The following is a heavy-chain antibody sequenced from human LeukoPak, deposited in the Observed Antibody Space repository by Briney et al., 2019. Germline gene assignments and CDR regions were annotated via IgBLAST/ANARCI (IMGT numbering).Heavy chain of an antibody. Sequence: GGSLRLSCAASGFTFSIYWMHWVRQAPGKGLVWVSRINTDGSGTIYADSVKGRFTISRDNAKNTLYLQMNSLRAEDTAVYYCARVAPRGDYYGMDVWGQGTTVTVSS. CDR1: GFTFSIYW. CDR2: INTDGSGT. J-gene: IGHJ6*01. V-gene: IGHV3-74*01. CDR3: ARVAPRGDYYGMDV.